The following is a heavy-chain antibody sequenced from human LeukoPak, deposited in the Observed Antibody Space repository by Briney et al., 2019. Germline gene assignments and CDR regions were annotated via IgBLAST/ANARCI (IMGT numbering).Heavy chain of an antibody. CDR1: GFTFTSYA. D-gene: IGHD1-26*01. V-gene: IGHV3-23*01. CDR2: ISGSGGST. CDR3: AKDEEGIVGATTTFDY. Sequence: PGGSLRLSCAASGFTFTSYAMSWVRQAPGKGLEWVSAISGSGGSTYYADSVKGRFTISRDNSKNTLYLQMNSLRAEDTAVYYCAKDEEGIVGATTTFDYWGQGTLVTVSS. J-gene: IGHJ4*02.